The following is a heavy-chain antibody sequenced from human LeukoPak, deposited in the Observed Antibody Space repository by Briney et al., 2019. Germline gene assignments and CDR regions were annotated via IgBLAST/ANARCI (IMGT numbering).Heavy chain of an antibody. Sequence: PGGSLRLSCAASGFTVSSNYMSWVRQAPGKGLEWVSVIYSGGSTYYADSVKGRFTIPRDNSKNTLYLQMNSLRAEDTAVYYCARRGYCSSTSCYLDWFDPWGQGTLVTVSS. D-gene: IGHD2-2*01. J-gene: IGHJ5*02. V-gene: IGHV3-53*01. CDR1: GFTVSSNY. CDR2: IYSGGST. CDR3: ARRGYCSSTSCYLDWFDP.